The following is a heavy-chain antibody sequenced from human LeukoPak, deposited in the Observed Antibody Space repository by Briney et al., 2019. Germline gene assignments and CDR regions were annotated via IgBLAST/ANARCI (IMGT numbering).Heavy chain of an antibody. V-gene: IGHV4-4*09. CDR1: GGSISSYY. CDR2: IYTSGST. J-gene: IGHJ4*02. Sequence: SETLSLTCTVSGGSISSYYWSWIRQPPGKGLEWIGYIYTSGSTNYNPSLKSRVTISVDTSKNQFSLKLSSVTAADTAVYYCASGNYGSGSYAIDYWGQGTLVTVSS. D-gene: IGHD3-10*01. CDR3: ASGNYGSGSYAIDY.